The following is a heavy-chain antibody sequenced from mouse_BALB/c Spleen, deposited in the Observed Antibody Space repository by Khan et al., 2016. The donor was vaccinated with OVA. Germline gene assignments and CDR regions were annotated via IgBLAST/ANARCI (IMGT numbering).Heavy chain of an antibody. D-gene: IGHD1-2*01. Sequence: EVQLKQSGPGLVKPSQSLSLTCTVTGYSITSGYGWNWIRQFPGNKLEWMGYISYSGSTNYNPSLKSRISITRDTSKNQFFLQLNSVTTEDTATYYCARTARIKYWGQGTTRTVSS. CDR3: ARTARIKY. J-gene: IGHJ2*01. CDR2: ISYSGST. CDR1: GYSITSGYG. V-gene: IGHV3-2*02.